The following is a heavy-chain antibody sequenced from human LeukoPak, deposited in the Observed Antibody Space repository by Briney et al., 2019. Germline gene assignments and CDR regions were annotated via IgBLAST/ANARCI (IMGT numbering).Heavy chain of an antibody. J-gene: IGHJ3*02. D-gene: IGHD3-10*01. CDR3: TREGVDVFDI. CDR1: GFTFSDYT. V-gene: IGHV3-21*01. Sequence: GGSLRLSCAASGFTFSDYTMNWVRQAPGKGLEWVASISSGSTYIYYADSVKGRFTISRDNTKNSLYLQMNSLRAEDTAVYYCTREGVDVFDIWGQGTMVTVSS. CDR2: ISSGSTYI.